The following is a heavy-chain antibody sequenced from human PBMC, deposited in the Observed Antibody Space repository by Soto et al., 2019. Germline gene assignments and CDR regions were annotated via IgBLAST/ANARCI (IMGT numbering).Heavy chain of an antibody. CDR3: ARDRDTTMATSYYGLDV. J-gene: IGHJ6*02. V-gene: IGHV3-48*02. CDR1: GFIFSNYN. D-gene: IGHD5-18*01. CDR2: ITGSTGNI. Sequence: GGSLRLSCAASGFIFSNYNMCWVRQAPGKGLEWLSYITGSTGNIYYADSVKGRSTISRDNGENSLYLQLTSLRDDDTAVYYCARDRDTTMATSYYGLDVWGQGATVTV.